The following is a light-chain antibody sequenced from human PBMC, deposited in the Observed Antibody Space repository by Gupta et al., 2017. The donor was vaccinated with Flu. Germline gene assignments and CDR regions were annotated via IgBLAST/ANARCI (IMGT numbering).Light chain of an antibody. J-gene: IGKJ4*01. CDR3: QQSHRTPLT. Sequence: DIQMTQFPSSLSASVGDRVTITCRASLSITKYLSWYQQKPGKAPNLLIYSVSTLQNGVPPRFSDSGFGTEFVLNITKLQPEDFATYYCQQSHRTPLTFGGGT. CDR2: SVS. V-gene: IGKV1-39*01. CDR1: LSITKY.